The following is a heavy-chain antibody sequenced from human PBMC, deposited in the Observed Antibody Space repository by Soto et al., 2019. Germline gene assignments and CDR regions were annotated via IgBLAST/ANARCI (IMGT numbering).Heavy chain of an antibody. D-gene: IGHD6-13*01. CDR3: ARQERFIAGLGNPLYCVYGIGV. CDR2: ISTSAST. J-gene: IGHJ6*02. CDR1: GGSLSSYH. V-gene: IGHV4-4*07. Sequence: SQTLSLPCTASGGSLSSYHLRSIRQPAGQGLEWIGRISTSASTTYNPSLKSRVTMSVDTSNHQFSLKLSSLTAADTAVYCCARQERFIAGLGNPLYCVYGIGVWGQGTKV.